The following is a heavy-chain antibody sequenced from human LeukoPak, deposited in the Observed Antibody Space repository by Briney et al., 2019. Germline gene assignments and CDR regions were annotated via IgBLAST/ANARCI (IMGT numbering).Heavy chain of an antibody. D-gene: IGHD2-15*01. V-gene: IGHV3-23*01. J-gene: IGHJ4*02. Sequence: GGSLSLSCTASGFTFSNYAMSWVREAPGKGLEGCSTICGSDGSTYYADSVKGRFTISRDNSKNTLYLQMNSLRVEDTAIYYCAKGRGYCTGGSCYSDYWGQGTLVTVSS. CDR1: GFTFSNYA. CDR2: ICGSDGST. CDR3: AKGRGYCTGGSCYSDY.